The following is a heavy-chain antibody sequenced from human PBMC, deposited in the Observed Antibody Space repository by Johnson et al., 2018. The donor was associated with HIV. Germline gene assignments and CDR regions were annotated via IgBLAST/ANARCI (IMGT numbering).Heavy chain of an antibody. D-gene: IGHD3-9*01. CDR2: TSYDGSNK. CDR1: GFTFSSYA. CDR3: AKDLRVFDWFNAYDAFDI. J-gene: IGHJ3*02. V-gene: IGHV3-30-3*01. Sequence: QVQLVESGGGLVQPGGSLRLSCAASGFTFSSYAMHWVRQAPGKGLEWVAVTSYDGSNKYYADSVKGRFTISRDNSKNTLYLQMNSLRADDTAVYYCAKDLRVFDWFNAYDAFDIWGQGTMVTVSS.